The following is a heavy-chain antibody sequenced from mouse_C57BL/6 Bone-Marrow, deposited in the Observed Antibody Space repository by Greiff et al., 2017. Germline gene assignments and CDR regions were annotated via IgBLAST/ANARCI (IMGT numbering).Heavy chain of an antibody. CDR3: TPYYYGSSYGY. CDR1: GFNIKDDY. D-gene: IGHD1-1*01. CDR2: IDPENGDT. V-gene: IGHV14-4*01. J-gene: IGHJ2*01. Sequence: DVKLQESGAELVRPGASVKLSCTASGFNIKDDYMHWVKQRPEQGLEWIGWIDPENGDTEYASKFQGKATITADTSSNTAYLQLSSLTSEDTAVYYCTPYYYGSSYGYWGQGTTLTVSS.